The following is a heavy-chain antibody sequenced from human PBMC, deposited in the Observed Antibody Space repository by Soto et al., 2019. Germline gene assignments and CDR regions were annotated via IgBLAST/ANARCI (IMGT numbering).Heavy chain of an antibody. J-gene: IGHJ3*02. CDR3: ARESDGYTFPFAI. D-gene: IGHD5-12*01. V-gene: IGHV4-59*01. Sequence: SETLSLTCTVSGGSISSYYWSWIRQPPGKGLEWIGYIYYSGSTNYNPSLKSRVTISVDTSKNQFSLKLSSVTAADTAVYYCARESDGYTFPFAIWGQGTMVTVSS. CDR1: GGSISSYY. CDR2: IYYSGST.